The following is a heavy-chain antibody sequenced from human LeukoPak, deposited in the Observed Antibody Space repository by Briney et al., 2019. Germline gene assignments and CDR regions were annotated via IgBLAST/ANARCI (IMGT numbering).Heavy chain of an antibody. CDR3: SNSPPTYGDLDY. Sequence: PGGSLRLSCAASGFPFDTYAVSWVRQAPGRGLEWVSAISEGGEKTYYSDSVEGRFTISRDNSKNTLSLQMNSLRLDDTAVYYCSNSPPTYGDLDYWGQGALVTVSS. V-gene: IGHV3-23*01. CDR1: GFPFDTYA. J-gene: IGHJ4*02. CDR2: ISEGGEKT. D-gene: IGHD2/OR15-2a*01.